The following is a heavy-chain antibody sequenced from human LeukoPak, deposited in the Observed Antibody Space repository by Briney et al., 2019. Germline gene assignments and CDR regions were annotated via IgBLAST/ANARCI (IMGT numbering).Heavy chain of an antibody. CDR2: ISHGSSYI. CDR3: ARGPKYIASTGPHYFDY. CDR1: GFTFGSYS. V-gene: IGHV3-21*01. J-gene: IGHJ4*02. Sequence: GGPLRLSCAASGFTFGSYSMNWVRQAPGKGLEWVSSISHGSSYIYYADSVKGRFTISRDNAENSLYLQMNSLRAEDTAVYYCARGPKYIASTGPHYFDYWGQGTLVTVSS. D-gene: IGHD1-1*01.